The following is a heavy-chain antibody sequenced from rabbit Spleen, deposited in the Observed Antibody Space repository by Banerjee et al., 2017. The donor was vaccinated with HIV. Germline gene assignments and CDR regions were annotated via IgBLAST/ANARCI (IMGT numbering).Heavy chain of an antibody. Sequence: QEQLEESGGGLVKPGGTLTLTCKASEFSLSINLYMCWVRQAPGKGLEWIGYIDPVFGITYYANWVNGRFSISRENAQNTVFLQMTSLTAADTATYFCARDLVAVIGWNFKLWGQGTLVTVS. CDR3: ARDLVAVIGWNFKL. CDR1: EFSLSINLY. D-gene: IGHD5-1*01. V-gene: IGHV1S43*01. CDR2: IDPVFGIT. J-gene: IGHJ4*01.